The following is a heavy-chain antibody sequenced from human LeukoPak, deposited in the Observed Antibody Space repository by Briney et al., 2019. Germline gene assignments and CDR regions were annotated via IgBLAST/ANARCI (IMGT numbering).Heavy chain of an antibody. CDR2: IWYDGSNK. CDR3: ARDAVYSSSWQYY. D-gene: IGHD6-13*01. CDR1: GFTFSSYG. V-gene: IGHV3-33*01. J-gene: IGHJ4*02. Sequence: PGGSLRLSCAASGFTFSSYGMHWVRQAPGKGLEWVAVIWYDGSNKYYADSVKGRFTISRDNSKNTPYLQMNSLRAEDTAVYYCARDAVYSSSWQYYWGQGTLVTVSS.